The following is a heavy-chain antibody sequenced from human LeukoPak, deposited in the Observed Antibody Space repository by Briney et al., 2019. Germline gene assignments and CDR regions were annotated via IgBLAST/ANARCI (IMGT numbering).Heavy chain of an antibody. CDR3: ARDRGDGYNHFDY. CDR2: ISSSSSYI. J-gene: IGHJ4*02. Sequence: PGGSLRLSCAASGFTFSSYSMNWVRQAPGKGLEWVSSISSSSSYIYYADSVKGRFTISRDNAKNSLYLQMNSLRAEDTAVYYCARDRGDGYNHFDYWGQGTLVTVSS. D-gene: IGHD5-24*01. CDR1: GFTFSSYS. V-gene: IGHV3-21*01.